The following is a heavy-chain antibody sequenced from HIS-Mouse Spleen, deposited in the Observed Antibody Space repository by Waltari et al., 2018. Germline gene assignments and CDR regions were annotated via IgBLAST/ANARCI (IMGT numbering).Heavy chain of an antibody. CDR2: IYYSGST. CDR1: GGSISSSRSY. D-gene: IGHD6-13*01. J-gene: IGHJ2*01. CDR3: AREIPYSSSWYDWYFDL. Sequence: QLQLQESGPGLVKPSETLSLTCTVSGGSISSSRSYWGWIRQRPGKGLEWIGSIYYSGSTYYNPSLKSRVTISVDTSKNQFSLKLSSVTAADTAVYYCAREIPYSSSWYDWYFDLWGRGTLVTVSS. V-gene: IGHV4-39*07.